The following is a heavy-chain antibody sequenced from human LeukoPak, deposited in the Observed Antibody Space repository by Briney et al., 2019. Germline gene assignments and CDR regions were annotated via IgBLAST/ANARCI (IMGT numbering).Heavy chain of an antibody. CDR3: ATDANDPTTVTSFDY. D-gene: IGHD4-17*01. CDR1: GGSISSSSYY. V-gene: IGHV4-39*01. J-gene: IGHJ4*02. Sequence: PSETLSLTCTVSGGSISSSSYYWGWIRQPPGKGLEWIGSIYYSGSTYYNPSLKSRVTISVDTSKNQFSLKLSSVTAADTAVYYCATDANDPTTVTSFDYWGQGTLVTVSS. CDR2: IYYSGST.